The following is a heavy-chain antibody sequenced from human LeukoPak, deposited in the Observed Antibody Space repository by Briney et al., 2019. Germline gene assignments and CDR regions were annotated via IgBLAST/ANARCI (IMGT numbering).Heavy chain of an antibody. CDR1: GGSVNSYY. D-gene: IGHD5-24*01. J-gene: IGHJ4*02. Sequence: SETLSLTCSVSGGSVNSYYWSWIRQPPGKGLEWIGYIYTTGRTNYNPSLKSRVTISVDTSKNQFSLKLSSVTAADTAVYYCARVRRDGYNLVPGYFDYWGQGTLVTVSS. V-gene: IGHV4-4*09. CDR2: IYTTGRT. CDR3: ARVRRDGYNLVPGYFDY.